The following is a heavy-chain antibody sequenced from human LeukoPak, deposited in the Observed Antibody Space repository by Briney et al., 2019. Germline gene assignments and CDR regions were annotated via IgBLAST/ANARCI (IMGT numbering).Heavy chain of an antibody. J-gene: IGHJ4*02. Sequence: PGGSLRLSCAASGFTFSSYAMSWVRQAPGKGLEWVSAISGSGGNTYYADSVKGRFTISRDNAKNSLYLQMNSLRAEDTAVYYCARDRGYFDFWGQGTLATVSS. CDR2: ISGSGGNT. CDR1: GFTFSSYA. CDR3: ARDRGYFDF. V-gene: IGHV3-23*01.